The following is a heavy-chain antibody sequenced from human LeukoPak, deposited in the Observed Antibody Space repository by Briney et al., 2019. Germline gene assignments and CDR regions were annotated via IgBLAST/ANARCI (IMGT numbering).Heavy chain of an antibody. CDR2: IYSGGST. Sequence: PGGSLRLSCAASGFTVSSNYMSWVRQAPGKGLEWVSGIYSGGSTYYADSVKRRFTISRDNSKNTLYLQMNRLRAEDTAVYYCAKDRAFYYDSSGYYPDAFDIWGQGTMVTVSS. V-gene: IGHV3-53*01. CDR1: GFTVSSNY. CDR3: AKDRAFYYDSSGYYPDAFDI. D-gene: IGHD3-22*01. J-gene: IGHJ3*02.